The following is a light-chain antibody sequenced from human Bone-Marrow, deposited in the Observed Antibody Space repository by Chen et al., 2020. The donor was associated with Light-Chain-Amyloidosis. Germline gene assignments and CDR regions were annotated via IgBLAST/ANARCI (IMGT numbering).Light chain of an antibody. CDR1: SSDVGGDNH. CDR2: EVT. V-gene: IGLV2-14*01. CDR3: SSYTITNTLV. J-gene: IGLJ1*01. Sequence: QSPLTHPASASGSLGQPLTISCTGTSSDVGGDNHVSWYQQHPDKAPKLMIYEVTNRPSWVPDRFSGSKSDNTASLTISGLQTEDEADYFCSSYTITNTLVFGSGTRVTVL.